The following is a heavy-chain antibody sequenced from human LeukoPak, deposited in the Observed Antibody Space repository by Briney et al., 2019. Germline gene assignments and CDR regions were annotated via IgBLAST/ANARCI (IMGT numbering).Heavy chain of an antibody. CDR2: IWYDGRKE. D-gene: IGHD6-13*01. J-gene: IGHJ4*02. V-gene: IGHV3-33*01. Sequence: GTSLRLSCAASGFAFTSYGMHWVRQAPGKGLEWVALIWYDGRKEYYADSVKGRFTISRDDSRNTLYLQMNGLRAEDTAVYYCARLGSSWSSDYWGQGTLVTVSS. CDR3: ARLGSSWSSDY. CDR1: GFAFTSYG.